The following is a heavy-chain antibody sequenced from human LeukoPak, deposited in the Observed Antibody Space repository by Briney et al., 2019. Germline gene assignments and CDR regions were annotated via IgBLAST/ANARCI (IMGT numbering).Heavy chain of an antibody. D-gene: IGHD1-1*01. CDR1: GFTISSSG. Sequence: GGSLRLSCVASGFTISSSGMYWVRQAPGKGLEWVSGIGWNSGNIAYADSVEGRFTISRDNAKNSLYLQMNSLGPEDTALYYCAKEGMKRNGRDGFDIWGRGTMVTVSS. CDR2: IGWNSGNI. J-gene: IGHJ3*02. CDR3: AKEGMKRNGRDGFDI. V-gene: IGHV3-9*01.